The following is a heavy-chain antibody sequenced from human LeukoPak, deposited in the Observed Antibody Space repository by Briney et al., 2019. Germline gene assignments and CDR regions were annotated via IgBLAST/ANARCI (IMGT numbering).Heavy chain of an antibody. CDR2: INPNDGDT. J-gene: IGHJ4*02. V-gene: IGHV1-2*02. Sequence: ASVKVSCKASGYTFTDYYMHWVRQAPGQGFEWMGWINPNDGDTNYAQKFQGRVTMTRDTSISTAHMEVSRLRSDDTAVYYCARADKWYGAFDYWGQGTLVTVSS. D-gene: IGHD3-10*01. CDR1: GYTFTDYY. CDR3: ARADKWYGAFDY.